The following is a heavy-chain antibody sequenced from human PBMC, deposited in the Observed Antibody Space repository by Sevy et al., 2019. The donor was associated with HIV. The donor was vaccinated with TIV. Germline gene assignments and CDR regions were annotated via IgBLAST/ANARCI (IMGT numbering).Heavy chain of an antibody. V-gene: IGHV1-2*02. D-gene: IGHD3-22*01. CDR1: GYTFNEYY. J-gene: IGHJ4*02. Sequence: ASVKVSCKASGYTFNEYYVHWLRQAPGQGLEWMGWINPQTGGTYFAKKFQDRVTLTTATSINAVYMELSGLKFDDTAVFYCARMGDYFDTSGYYPLKYWGLGTLVTVSS. CDR2: INPQTGGT. CDR3: ARMGDYFDTSGYYPLKY.